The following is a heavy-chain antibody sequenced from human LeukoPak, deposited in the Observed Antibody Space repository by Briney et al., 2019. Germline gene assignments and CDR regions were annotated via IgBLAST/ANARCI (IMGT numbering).Heavy chain of an antibody. CDR3: AQGWFGGLANY. CDR1: GGSISSYY. Sequence: SETLSLTCTVSGGSISSYYWSWIRQPAGKGLEWIGRIYTSGSTNYNPSLKSRATISVDTSKTQFSLNLTSVTAADTAVYYCAQGWFGGLANYWGQGTLVTVSS. CDR2: IYTSGST. V-gene: IGHV4-4*07. J-gene: IGHJ4*02. D-gene: IGHD3-10*01.